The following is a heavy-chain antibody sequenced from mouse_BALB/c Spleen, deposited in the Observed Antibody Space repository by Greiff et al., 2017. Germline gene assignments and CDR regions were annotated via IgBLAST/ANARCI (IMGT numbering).Heavy chain of an antibody. CDR1: GYTFTSYW. D-gene: IGHD1-1*01. CDR3: TRNDGSSQYYFDY. J-gene: IGHJ2*01. V-gene: IGHV1S22*01. Sequence: LQQPGSELVRPGASVKLSCKASGYTFTSYWMHWVKQRHGQGLEWIGNIYPGSGSTNYDEKFKSKGTLTVDTSSSTAYMHLSSLTSEDSAVYYCTRNDGSSQYYFDYWGQGTTLTVSS. CDR2: IYPGSGST.